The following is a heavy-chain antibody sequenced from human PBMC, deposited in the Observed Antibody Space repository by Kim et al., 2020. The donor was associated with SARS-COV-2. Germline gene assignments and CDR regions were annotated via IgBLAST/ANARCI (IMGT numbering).Heavy chain of an antibody. CDR3: ARKKSIAAAGTRDYYYYYGMDV. Sequence: SETLSLTCTVSGGSISSSSYYWGWIRQPPGKGLEWIGSIYYSGSTYYNPSLKSRVTISVDTSKNQFSLKLSSVTAADTAVYYCARKKSIAAAGTRDYYYYYGMDVWGQGTTVTVSS. CDR1: GGSISSSSYY. V-gene: IGHV4-39*01. D-gene: IGHD6-13*01. J-gene: IGHJ6*02. CDR2: IYYSGST.